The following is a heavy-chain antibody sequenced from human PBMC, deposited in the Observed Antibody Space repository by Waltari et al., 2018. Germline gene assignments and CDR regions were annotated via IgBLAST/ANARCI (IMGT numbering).Heavy chain of an antibody. V-gene: IGHV3-23*03. D-gene: IGHD3-10*01. J-gene: IGHJ4*02. CDR1: GFTCSSYA. CDR2: IYSGGST. Sequence: EVQLLESGGGLVQPGGSLRLSCAASGFTCSSYAMSWVRQAPGKGLEWVSVIYSGGSTYYADSVKGRFTISRDNSKNTLYLQMNSLRAEDTAVYYCAKGHLPGVIAPNDYWGQGTLVTVSS. CDR3: AKGHLPGVIAPNDY.